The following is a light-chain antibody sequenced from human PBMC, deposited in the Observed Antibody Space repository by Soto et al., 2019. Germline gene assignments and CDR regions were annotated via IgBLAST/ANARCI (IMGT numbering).Light chain of an antibody. CDR2: AAS. CDR3: QQYDSLPFT. J-gene: IGKJ3*01. CDR1: QSISTY. Sequence: DIQMTQSPSSLSASVGDRVTIICRASQSISTYLNWFQQKPGKAPNLLIYAASSLETGVPSRFSGGGSGTNFTLTISSLHPEDFATYYCQQYDSLPFTFGPGTKVDFK. V-gene: IGKV1-39*01.